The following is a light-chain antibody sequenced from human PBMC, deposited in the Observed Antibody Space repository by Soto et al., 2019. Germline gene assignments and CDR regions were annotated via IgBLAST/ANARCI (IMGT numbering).Light chain of an antibody. CDR2: EVN. J-gene: IGLJ1*01. CDR3: TSYAGGNNV. Sequence: QSALTQPPSASGSPGQSVTISCTGTSSDVGGYNYVSWYQQHPGKVPKLMVYEVNKRPSGVPDRFSGSKSGNTASLTASGLQAEDEADYYCTSYAGGNNVFGTGTQLTVL. V-gene: IGLV2-8*01. CDR1: SSDVGGYNY.